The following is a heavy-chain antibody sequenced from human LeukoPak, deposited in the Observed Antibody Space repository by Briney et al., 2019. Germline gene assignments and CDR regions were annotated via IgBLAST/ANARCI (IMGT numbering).Heavy chain of an antibody. D-gene: IGHD4-17*01. V-gene: IGHV3-43*02. J-gene: IGHJ4*02. CDR3: AREGAYGDSYDY. Sequence: GGSLRLSCAAPGFIFDNYAIHWVRQAPGKGLEWVSLISEDGGSTFYADSVRGRFTISRDNTKNSLYLQMNSLRAEDTAVDYCAREGAYGDSYDYWGQGTLATVSS. CDR1: GFIFDNYA. CDR2: ISEDGGST.